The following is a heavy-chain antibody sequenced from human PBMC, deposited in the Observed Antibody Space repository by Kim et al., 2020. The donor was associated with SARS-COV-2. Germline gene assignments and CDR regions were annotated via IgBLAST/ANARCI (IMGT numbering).Heavy chain of an antibody. V-gene: IGHV4-34*01. Sequence: SETLSLTCAVYNGSFSAHYWTWIRRPPGKGLAWIGEIHHTGSTNFHPSLKSRVTISVDTSHNQLSLRMSSVTAAVTAVYYCARARGGRPRSLFDPWGQGTLVTGSS. CDR2: IHHTGST. J-gene: IGHJ5*02. CDR1: NGSFSAHY. CDR3: ARARGGRPRSLFDP. D-gene: IGHD2-15*01.